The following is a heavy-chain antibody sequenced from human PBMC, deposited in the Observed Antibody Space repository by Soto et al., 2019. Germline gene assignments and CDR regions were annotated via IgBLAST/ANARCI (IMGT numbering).Heavy chain of an antibody. CDR2: MNSDGTTI. D-gene: IGHD3-16*01. J-gene: IGHJ4*02. CDR3: ATAGVFRFDY. V-gene: IGHV3-74*01. CDR1: GFTFSSYW. Sequence: GGSLRLSCAASGFTFSSYWMHWVRQAPGKGLVWVSRMNSDGTTINYADSVKGRFTISRDNAKNTLYLQVNSLSAEDTAVYYCATAGVFRFDYWGQGTLVTVSS.